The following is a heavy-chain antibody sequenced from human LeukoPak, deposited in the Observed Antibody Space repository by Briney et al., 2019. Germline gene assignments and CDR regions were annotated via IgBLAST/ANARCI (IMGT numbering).Heavy chain of an antibody. Sequence: GGSLRLSRAASGFTFGSYSMNWVRQAPGKGLEWVSSISSTSRYIYHADSLKGRFTISRDNAKNLVFLQMNSLRAEDTAVYYCARGGLDVVGVVAAALDFDYWGQGTLVTVSS. V-gene: IGHV3-21*06. D-gene: IGHD2-15*01. J-gene: IGHJ4*02. CDR1: GFTFGSYS. CDR2: ISSTSRYI. CDR3: ARGGLDVVGVVAAALDFDY.